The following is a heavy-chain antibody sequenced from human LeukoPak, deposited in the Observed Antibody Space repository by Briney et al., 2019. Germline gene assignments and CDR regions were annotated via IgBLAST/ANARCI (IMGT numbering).Heavy chain of an antibody. CDR2: MSPNSGNT. J-gene: IGHJ5*02. V-gene: IGHV1-8*01. D-gene: IGHD6-13*01. CDR3: ARHIAAAGNNWFDP. Sequence: GASVKVSCKASGYTLTSYDINWVLQATGQGLGWMGWMSPNSGNTGYAQKFQGRVTMTRNTSISTAYMELSSLRSEDTAVYYCARHIAAAGNNWFDPWGQGTLVTVSS. CDR1: GYTLTSYD.